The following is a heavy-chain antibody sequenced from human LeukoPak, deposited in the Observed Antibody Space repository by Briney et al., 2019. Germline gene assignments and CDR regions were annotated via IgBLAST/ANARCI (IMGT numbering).Heavy chain of an antibody. CDR2: IYSGGST. J-gene: IGHJ6*02. D-gene: IGHD2-2*01. V-gene: IGHV3-53*01. CDR3: ASGPSYCSSTSCYSDYYYGMDV. Sequence: GGSLRLSCAASGFTVSSNYMSWVHQAPGKGLEWVSVIYSGGSTYYTDSVKGRFTISRDNSKNTLYLQMNSLRAEDTAVYYCASGPSYCSSTSCYSDYYYGMDVWGQGTTVTVSS. CDR1: GFTVSSNY.